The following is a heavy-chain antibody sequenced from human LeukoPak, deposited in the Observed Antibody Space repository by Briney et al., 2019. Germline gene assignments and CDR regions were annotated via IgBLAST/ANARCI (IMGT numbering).Heavy chain of an antibody. CDR1: GGSISRTSYY. D-gene: IGHD6-13*01. CDR2: IYYSGST. V-gene: IGHV4-39*02. J-gene: IGHJ5*02. Sequence: PSETLSLTCTVSGGSISRTSYYWAWIRQPPGKGLEWIGSIYYSGSTYYNPSLKSRVTISVDTSKNHFSLKLSSVTAADTAVYYCATVSAAGTIDWFDPWGQGTLVTVSS. CDR3: ATVSAAGTIDWFDP.